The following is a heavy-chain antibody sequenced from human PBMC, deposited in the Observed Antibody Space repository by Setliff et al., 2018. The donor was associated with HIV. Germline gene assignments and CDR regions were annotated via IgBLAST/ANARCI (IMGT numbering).Heavy chain of an antibody. CDR3: ARLRSILGEMATINYR. J-gene: IGHJ4*01. D-gene: IGHD3-16*01. CDR2: IYHGGST. V-gene: IGHV4-4*02. Sequence: PSETLSLTCAVSGGSISSSNWWSWVRQPPGKGLEWIGEIYHGGSTNYNPSLKSRVTISVDKSKNQFSLKLASVTAADTAVYYCARLRSILGEMATINYRWGHGTLVTVSS. CDR1: GGSISSSNW.